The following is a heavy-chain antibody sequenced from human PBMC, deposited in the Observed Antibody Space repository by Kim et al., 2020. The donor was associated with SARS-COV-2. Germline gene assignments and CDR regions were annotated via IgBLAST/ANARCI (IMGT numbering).Heavy chain of an antibody. J-gene: IGHJ5*02. V-gene: IGHV4-59*01. CDR3: ARVDSLVWFDP. Sequence: NNYTPARKSRVALSVDTSKNQFSLKLSSVTVADTAVYYCARVDSLVWFDPWGQGTLVTVSS. D-gene: IGHD2-2*03. CDR2: N.